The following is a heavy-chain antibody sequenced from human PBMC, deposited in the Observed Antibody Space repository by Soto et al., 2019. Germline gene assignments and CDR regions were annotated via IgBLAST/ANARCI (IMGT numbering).Heavy chain of an antibody. CDR1: GGSISSSSYY. CDR2: IYYSGST. Sequence: SETLSLTCTVSGGSISSSSYYWGWIRQPPGKGLEWIGSIYYSGSTYYNPSLKSRVTISVDTSKNQFSLKLSSVTAADTAVYYCATRSSSSWTYGMDVWGQGTTVTSP. J-gene: IGHJ6*02. D-gene: IGHD6-13*01. V-gene: IGHV4-39*01. CDR3: ATRSSSSWTYGMDV.